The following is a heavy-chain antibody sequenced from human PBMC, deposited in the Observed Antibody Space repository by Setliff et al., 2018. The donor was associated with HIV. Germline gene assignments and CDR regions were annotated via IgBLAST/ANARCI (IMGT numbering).Heavy chain of an antibody. CDR1: GFTFGDYA. V-gene: IGHV3-49*03. J-gene: IGHJ6*02. D-gene: IGHD5-12*01. Sequence: GEYLRLSCTGTGFTFGDYATTWFRQAPGKGLEWVGFIRDKTSGGTAEYAASVKGRFTLSRDDSKSVAYLQMNSLNTDDTAVYYCIRGPWRTGMDVWGQGTTVTVSS. CDR2: IRDKTSGGTA. CDR3: IRGPWRTGMDV.